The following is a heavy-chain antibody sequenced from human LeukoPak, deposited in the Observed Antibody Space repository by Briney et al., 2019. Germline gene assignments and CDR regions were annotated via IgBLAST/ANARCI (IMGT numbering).Heavy chain of an antibody. Sequence: PGGSLRLSCAASGFTFSTYWMNWVRQAPGKGLEWVANIKQDGNEKYYVDSVKGRFTISRDNAKNSLYLQMNSLRAEDTAMYYCARVRYGSGSYYYFDYWGQGTLVTVSP. CDR1: GFTFSTYW. D-gene: IGHD3-10*01. J-gene: IGHJ4*02. CDR3: ARVRYGSGSYYYFDY. V-gene: IGHV3-7*01. CDR2: IKQDGNEK.